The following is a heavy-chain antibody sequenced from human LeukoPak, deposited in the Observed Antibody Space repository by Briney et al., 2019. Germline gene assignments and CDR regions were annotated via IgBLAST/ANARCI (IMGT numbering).Heavy chain of an antibody. J-gene: IGHJ3*02. CDR1: GFTVSSNY. CDR3: ARDADYGPDAFDI. CDR2: IYSGGST. Sequence: GESLKISCAASGFTVSSNYMSGVRQAPGKGLEWVSVIYSGGSTYYADSVKGRFTISRDNSKNTLYLQMNSLRAEDTAVYYCARDADYGPDAFDIWGQGTMVTVSS. D-gene: IGHD4/OR15-4a*01. V-gene: IGHV3-53*01.